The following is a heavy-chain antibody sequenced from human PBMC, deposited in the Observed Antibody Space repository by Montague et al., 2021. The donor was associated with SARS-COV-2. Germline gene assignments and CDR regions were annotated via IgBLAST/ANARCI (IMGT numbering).Heavy chain of an antibody. D-gene: IGHD5-12*01. CDR1: GGSISDYY. Sequence: SDTLSLTRSLSGGSISDYYWNWIRQPPGKGLEWIGYIYYNTGNTNYNPSLQSRVTISLDTSKNQFSLNLRSVTAADTALYFCARGTGYDYYFDCWGLGTLVTVSS. CDR3: ARGTGYDYYFDC. V-gene: IGHV4-59*07. CDR2: IYYNTGNT. J-gene: IGHJ4*02.